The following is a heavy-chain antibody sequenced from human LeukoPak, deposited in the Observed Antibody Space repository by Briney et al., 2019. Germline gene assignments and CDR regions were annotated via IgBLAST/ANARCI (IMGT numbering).Heavy chain of an antibody. V-gene: IGHV1-2*02. Sequence: ASVRVSCKASGYTFTDYYIHWVRQAPGQGLEWMGWINPNSDYTFYAQKFQGRVTMTRDTSISTAYMELSRLRSDDTAVYYCARRYYGSGSYPNYYYYYMDVWGEGTTVTISS. CDR3: ARRYYGSGSYPNYYYYYMDV. J-gene: IGHJ6*03. CDR1: GYTFTDYY. CDR2: INPNSDYT. D-gene: IGHD3-10*01.